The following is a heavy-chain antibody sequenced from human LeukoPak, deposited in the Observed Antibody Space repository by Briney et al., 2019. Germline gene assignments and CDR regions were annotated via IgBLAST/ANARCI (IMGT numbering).Heavy chain of an antibody. J-gene: IGHJ3*02. CDR2: INWNGGRT. V-gene: IGHV3-20*04. Sequence: GXSLRLSCAASGFTFDDYGMRWVGQARGKGGEWVSGINWNGGRTVYADSVKGRFTIYRENAKKCLYVKMNSLRAEDTALYYCARVRVVGAMVDAFDIWGQGTMVTVS. D-gene: IGHD1-26*01. CDR1: GFTFDDYG. CDR3: ARVRVVGAMVDAFDI.